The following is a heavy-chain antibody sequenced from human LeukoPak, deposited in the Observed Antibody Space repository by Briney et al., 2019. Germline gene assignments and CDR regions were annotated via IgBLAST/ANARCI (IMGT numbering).Heavy chain of an antibody. CDR3: AREADFWSGYYNYFDY. V-gene: IGHV3-30-3*01. Sequence: GGSLRLSCAASGFTFSSYAMHWVRQAPGKGLEWVAVISYDGSNKYYADSVKGRFTISRDSSENTLYLQMNSLRAEDTAVYYCAREADFWSGYYNYFDYWGQGTLVTVSS. CDR2: ISYDGSNK. D-gene: IGHD3-3*01. CDR1: GFTFSSYA. J-gene: IGHJ4*02.